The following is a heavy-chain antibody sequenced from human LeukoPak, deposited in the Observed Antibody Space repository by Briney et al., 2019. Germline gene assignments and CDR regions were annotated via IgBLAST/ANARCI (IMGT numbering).Heavy chain of an antibody. D-gene: IGHD6-19*01. V-gene: IGHV4-34*01. CDR2: INYSGST. CDR1: GGSFSAYY. CDR3: ARNKSSGLKY. J-gene: IGHJ4*02. Sequence: PSETLSLTCAVYGGSFSAYYWTWIRQPPGKGLEWIGEINYSGSTNYNPSLKSRVTISVGTSKNQFSLKLSSVTAADTAMYYCARNKSSGLKYWGQGTLVTVSS.